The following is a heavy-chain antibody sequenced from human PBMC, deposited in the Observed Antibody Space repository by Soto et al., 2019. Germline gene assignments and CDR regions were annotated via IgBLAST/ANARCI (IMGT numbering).Heavy chain of an antibody. CDR2: INPNSGGT. CDR3: ARVGPRDSGYDTGYFDY. Sequence: AASVKVCCKASGYTITGYYMHWVRQATGQGLEWMGWINPNSGGTNYAQKFQGWVTMTRDTSISTAYMELSRLRSDDTAVYYCARVGPRDSGYDTGYFDYWGQGTLVTVSS. J-gene: IGHJ4*02. V-gene: IGHV1-2*04. D-gene: IGHD5-12*01. CDR1: GYTITGYY.